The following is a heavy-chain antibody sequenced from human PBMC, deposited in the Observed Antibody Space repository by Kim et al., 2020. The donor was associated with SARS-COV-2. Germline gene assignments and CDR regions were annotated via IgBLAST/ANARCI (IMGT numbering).Heavy chain of an antibody. J-gene: IGHJ5*02. Sequence: ASVKVSCKASGYTFSSYGITWVRQVPGQGLEWMGWVSPYNGNRNYAQKFQGRVTMTTAYMELRSLRSDDTAMYYCARRFHGAGSRDWFDPWGQGTLVTVSS. CDR3: ARRFHGAGSRDWFDP. CDR1: GYTFSSYG. D-gene: IGHD3-10*01. CDR2: VSPYNGNR. V-gene: IGHV1-18*01.